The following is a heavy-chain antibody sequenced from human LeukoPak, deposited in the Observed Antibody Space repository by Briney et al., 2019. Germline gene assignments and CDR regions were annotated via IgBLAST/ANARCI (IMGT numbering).Heavy chain of an antibody. V-gene: IGHV3-9*01. J-gene: IGHJ4*02. D-gene: IGHD3-9*01. CDR1: GFTFDDYA. Sequence: SGGSLRLSCAASGFTFDDYAMHWVRQAPGKGLEWVSGISWNSGSIGYADSVKGRFTISRDDAKNSLYLQMNSLRAEDTALYYCAKFGDMGFDYWGQGTLVTVSS. CDR3: AKFGDMGFDY. CDR2: ISWNSGSI.